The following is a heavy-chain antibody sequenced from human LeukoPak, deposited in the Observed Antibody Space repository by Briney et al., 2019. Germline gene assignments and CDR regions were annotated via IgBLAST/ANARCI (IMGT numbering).Heavy chain of an antibody. D-gene: IGHD2-2*02. CDR3: AKEAPYCSSTSCYKGEFDY. J-gene: IGHJ4*02. V-gene: IGHV3-30*18. CDR1: GFTFSSYG. Sequence: GRSLRLSCAASGFTFSSYGMHWVRQAPGKGLGWVAVISYDGSNKYYADYVKGRFTISRDKSKNTLYLQMNSLRAEDTAVYYCAKEAPYCSSTSCYKGEFDYWGQGTLVTVSS. CDR2: ISYDGSNK.